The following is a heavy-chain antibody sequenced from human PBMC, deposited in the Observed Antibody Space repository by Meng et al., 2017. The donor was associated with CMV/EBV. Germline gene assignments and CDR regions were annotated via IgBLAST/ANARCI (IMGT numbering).Heavy chain of an antibody. CDR3: ARDRLVDCSSTSCAPGGFDP. Sequence: GSLRLSCTVSGGSVSSGSYYWSGIRQTPGKGLEWIGYIYYRESTNYNPSLKSRVTISVDTSKNHFSLKLSSVTAADTAVYYCARDRLVDCSSTSCAPGGFDPWGQGTLVTVSS. J-gene: IGHJ5*02. D-gene: IGHD2-2*01. CDR1: GGSVSSGSYY. CDR2: IYYREST. V-gene: IGHV4-61*01.